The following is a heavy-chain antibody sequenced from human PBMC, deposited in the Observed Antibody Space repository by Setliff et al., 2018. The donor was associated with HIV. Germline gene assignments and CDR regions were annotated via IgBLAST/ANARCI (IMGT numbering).Heavy chain of an antibody. V-gene: IGHV1-69*13. CDR2: IISIFDKA. Sequence: EASVKVSCKASGYTFSDYYLHWVRQAPGQAIEWMGGIISIFDKANYAQKFHGRLTITADDSTRTVYMELNSLGSGDTAVYYCARGGVRGYSYGEAFDIWGQGTLVTVSS. CDR3: ARGGVRGYSYGEAFDI. D-gene: IGHD5-18*01. J-gene: IGHJ3*02. CDR1: GYTFSDYY.